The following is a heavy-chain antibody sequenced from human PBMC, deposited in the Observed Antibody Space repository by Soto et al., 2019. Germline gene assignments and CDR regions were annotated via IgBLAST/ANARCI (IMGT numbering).Heavy chain of an antibody. V-gene: IGHV4-59*01. CDR2: IYYSGST. D-gene: IGHD3-3*01. CDR1: GGSISSYY. Sequence: SLTCTVSGGSISSYYWSWIRQPPGKGLEWIGYIYYSGSTNYNPSLKSRVTISVDTSKNQFSLKLSSVTAADTAVYYCARSYDFWSGYLGTSWFDPWGQGTLVTVSS. CDR3: ARSYDFWSGYLGTSWFDP. J-gene: IGHJ5*02.